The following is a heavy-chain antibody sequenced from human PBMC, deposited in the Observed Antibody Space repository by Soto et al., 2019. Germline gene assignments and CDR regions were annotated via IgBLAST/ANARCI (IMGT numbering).Heavy chain of an antibody. Sequence: ASVKVSCKASGGTFSSYAISWVRQAPGQGLEWMGGIIPIFGTANYAQKFQGRVTITADESTSTAYMELSSLRAEDTAVYYCAKDGADSSGWDYYYYYGMDVWGQGTTVTVSS. CDR3: AKDGADSSGWDYYYYYGMDV. J-gene: IGHJ6*02. D-gene: IGHD6-19*01. CDR2: IIPIFGTA. V-gene: IGHV1-69*13. CDR1: GGTFSSYA.